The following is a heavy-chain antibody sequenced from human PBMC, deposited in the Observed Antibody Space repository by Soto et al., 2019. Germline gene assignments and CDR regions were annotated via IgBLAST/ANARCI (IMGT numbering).Heavy chain of an antibody. CDR3: ASDNLGCSDSDCYLSGWFDP. Sequence: TMSLTCTVSGGSIRDLAYSCVWIQKSPGRGLEWLGFMYQSGSTYYSPSLGSRVTISIDRSKNQMSLSLRSVSAADTAVYFCASDNLGCSDSDCYLSGWFDPRGQAPLVTVSS. CDR1: GGSIRDLAYS. V-gene: IGHV4-30-2*06. D-gene: IGHD3-22*01. J-gene: IGHJ5*02. CDR2: MYQSGST.